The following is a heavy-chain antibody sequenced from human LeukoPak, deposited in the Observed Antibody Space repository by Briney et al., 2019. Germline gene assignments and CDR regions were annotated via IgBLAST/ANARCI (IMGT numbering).Heavy chain of an antibody. CDR1: GGSVSSGSYY. CDR3: ASRVTTVDY. CDR2: ITYSGIT. V-gene: IGHV4-31*11. J-gene: IGHJ4*02. Sequence: SQTLSLTCAVSGGSVSSGSYYWSWIRQYPGKGLEWIGYITYSGITYYSPSLTGRVTISVDSSQNQFSLKLTSMTAADTAVYYCASRVTTVDYWGQGTLVTVSS. D-gene: IGHD4-17*01.